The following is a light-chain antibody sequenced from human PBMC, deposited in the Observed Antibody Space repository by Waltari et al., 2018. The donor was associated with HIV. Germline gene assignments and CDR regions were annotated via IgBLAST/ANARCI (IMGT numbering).Light chain of an antibody. Sequence: DIVMTQSPDSLSVSLAASATINCTSSQTLLHTSNNKNYLAWYQQKPGQPPKLLIYWASTRESGVHDRFSGSGSGTDFTLTISNMQAADVAVYYCQQYYGNPLTFGGGTKVEIK. CDR3: QQYYGNPLT. CDR2: WAS. J-gene: IGKJ4*01. V-gene: IGKV4-1*01. CDR1: QTLLHTSNNKNY.